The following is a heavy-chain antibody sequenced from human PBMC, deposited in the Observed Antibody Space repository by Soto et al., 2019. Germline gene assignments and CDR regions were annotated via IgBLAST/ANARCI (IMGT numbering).Heavy chain of an antibody. D-gene: IGHD5-18*01. CDR2: ISSSSSYI. Sequence: GGSLRLSCTGTGFTFGDSWMNWVRQAPGKGLEWVSSISSSSSYIYYADSVKGRFTISRDNAKNSLYLQMNSLRAEDTAVYYCARDQPGYSYGYGLGYWGQGTLVTVSS. CDR3: ARDQPGYSYGYGLGY. J-gene: IGHJ4*02. CDR1: GFTFGDSW. V-gene: IGHV3-21*01.